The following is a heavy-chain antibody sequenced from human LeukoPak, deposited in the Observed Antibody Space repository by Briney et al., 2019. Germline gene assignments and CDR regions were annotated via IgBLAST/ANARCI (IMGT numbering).Heavy chain of an antibody. CDR1: GFTFSSYA. CDR3: ARVPDYGGNKGRGWFDP. V-gene: IGHV4-34*01. D-gene: IGHD4-23*01. CDR2: INHSGST. Sequence: PGGSLRLSCAASGFTFSSYAMSRIRQPPGKALEWIGEINHSGSTNYNPSLKSRVTISVDTSKNQFSLKLSSVTAADTAVYYCARVPDYGGNKGRGWFDPWGQGTLVTVSS. J-gene: IGHJ5*02.